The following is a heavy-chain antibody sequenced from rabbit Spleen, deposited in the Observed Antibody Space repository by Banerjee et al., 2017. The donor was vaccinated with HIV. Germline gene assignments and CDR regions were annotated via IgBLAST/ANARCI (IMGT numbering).Heavy chain of an antibody. D-gene: IGHD2-1*01. CDR3: ASPKNSYDDYGDIFFENYFNL. J-gene: IGHJ4*01. CDR1: GFAFSNYG. Sequence: QSLEESGGGLVQPGGSLKLSCKASGFAFSNYGVSWVRQAPGKGLEWIGYIDPIFGRTYYASWVNGRFTISSHNAQNTLYVQLNSLTAADTATYFCASPKNSYDDYGDIFFENYFNLWGQGTLVTVS. V-gene: IGHV1S7*01. CDR2: IDPIFGRT.